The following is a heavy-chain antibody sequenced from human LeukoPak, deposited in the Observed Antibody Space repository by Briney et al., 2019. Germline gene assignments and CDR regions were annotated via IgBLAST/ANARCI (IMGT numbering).Heavy chain of an antibody. D-gene: IGHD3-10*01. Sequence: GGSLRLSWAASGLTFSNAWMSWVRQAPGQGLEWVARIKSKTDGETTDYAAPVKGRFTISRDDSKNTLYLQMNSLKTEDTAVYYCAKGERDPVRGVIRHDYWGQGTLVTVSS. J-gene: IGHJ4*02. CDR2: IKSKTDGETT. CDR1: GLTFSNAW. CDR3: AKGERDPVRGVIRHDY. V-gene: IGHV3-15*01.